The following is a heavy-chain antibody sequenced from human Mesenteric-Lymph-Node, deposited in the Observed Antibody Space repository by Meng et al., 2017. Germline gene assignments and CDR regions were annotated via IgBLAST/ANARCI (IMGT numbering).Heavy chain of an antibody. J-gene: IGHJ4*02. Sequence: QLQLQESGPGLVKPSETLSLTCTASGGSISSSTYYLGWIRQPPGKGLEWIGSIYYSGRTYYNPSLKSRVTMSVDTSKNQFSLKLSSVTAADTAVYYCARLWFGERPPDYWGQGTLVTVSS. CDR2: IYYSGRT. CDR1: GGSISSSTYY. D-gene: IGHD3-10*01. CDR3: ARLWFGERPPDY. V-gene: IGHV4-39*01.